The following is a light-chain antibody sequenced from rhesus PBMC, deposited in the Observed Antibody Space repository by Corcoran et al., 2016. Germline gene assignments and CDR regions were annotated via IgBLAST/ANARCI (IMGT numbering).Light chain of an antibody. CDR3: QQHGNYPLP. Sequence: DIQMTQSPSSLSASVGDRVTITCRASQAINSDLAWNQQKPGQPPKLLIYAATTLQSGGPSRLSGTESGTDFTLPISGLQPEDFATYSCQQHGNYPLPYGAVTKVQRK. CDR1: QAINSD. V-gene: IGKV1-25*01. J-gene: IGKJ4*01. CDR2: AAT.